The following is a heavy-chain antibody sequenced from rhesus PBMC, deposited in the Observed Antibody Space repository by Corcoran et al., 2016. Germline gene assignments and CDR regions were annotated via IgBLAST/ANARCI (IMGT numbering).Heavy chain of an antibody. CDR1: GGSISSSY. J-gene: IGHJ4*01. CDR2: IYGSGGST. CDR3: ARVGLDYGSSYGYPD. V-gene: IGHV4-169*01. Sequence: QLQLQESGPGLVKPSETLSVTCAVSGGSISSSYLSLIRQAPGKGLEWIGYIYGSGGSTDYNPSLKRRVTLSVDTSKNQLSLKLSSVTTADTAVYYCARVGLDYGSSYGYPDWGQGVLVTVSS. D-gene: IGHD4-29*01.